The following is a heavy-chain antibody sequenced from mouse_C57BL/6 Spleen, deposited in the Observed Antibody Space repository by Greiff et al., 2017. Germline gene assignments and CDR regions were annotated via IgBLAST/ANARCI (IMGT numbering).Heavy chain of an antibody. D-gene: IGHD1-1*01. V-gene: IGHV1-39*01. CDR3: ASTVVATDAMDY. CDR1: GYSFTDYN. J-gene: IGHJ4*01. CDR2: INPNYGTT. Sequence: EVQLQQSGPELVKPGASVKLSCKASGYSFTDYNMNWVKQSTGKSLEWIGVINPNYGTTSYNQKFKGKATLTVDQSSSTAYMQLNSLTSEDSAVYYCASTVVATDAMDYWGQGTSVTVSS.